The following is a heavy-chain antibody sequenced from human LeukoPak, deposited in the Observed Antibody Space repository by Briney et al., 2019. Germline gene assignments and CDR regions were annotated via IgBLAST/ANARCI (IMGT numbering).Heavy chain of an antibody. CDR3: ARDRHLVLGGYSY. V-gene: IGHV1-8*03. Sequence: ASVKVSCKASGYTFTSYDINWVRQATGQGLEWMGWMNPNSGNTGYAQKFQGRVTITRNTSISTAYMELSRLRSDDTAVYYCARDRHLVLGGYSYWGQGTLVTVSS. CDR1: GYTFTSYD. D-gene: IGHD3-22*01. J-gene: IGHJ4*02. CDR2: MNPNSGNT.